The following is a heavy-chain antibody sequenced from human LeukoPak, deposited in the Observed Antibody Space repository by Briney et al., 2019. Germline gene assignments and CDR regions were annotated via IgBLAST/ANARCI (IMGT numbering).Heavy chain of an antibody. Sequence: PGGSLRLSCAASGFTFSSYSMNWVRQAPGRGLGWVSSISSSSSYIYYADSVKGRFTISRDNAKNSLYLQMNSLRAEDTAVYYCARRGRLKFDYWGQGTLVTVSS. J-gene: IGHJ4*02. V-gene: IGHV3-21*01. D-gene: IGHD2-21*02. CDR3: ARRGRLKFDY. CDR2: ISSSSSYI. CDR1: GFTFSSYS.